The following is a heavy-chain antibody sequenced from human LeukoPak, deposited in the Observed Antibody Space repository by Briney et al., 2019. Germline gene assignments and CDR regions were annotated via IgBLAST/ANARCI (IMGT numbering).Heavy chain of an antibody. J-gene: IGHJ1*01. CDR3: ASASRQQLVYFQH. Sequence: GGSLRLSCAAPGFTFSSYWMSWVRQAPGKGLEWVANIKQDGSEKYYVDSVKGRFTISRDNAKNSLYLQMNSLRAEDTAVYYCASASRQQLVYFQHWGQGTLVTVSS. CDR2: IKQDGSEK. V-gene: IGHV3-7*01. CDR1: GFTFSSYW. D-gene: IGHD6-13*01.